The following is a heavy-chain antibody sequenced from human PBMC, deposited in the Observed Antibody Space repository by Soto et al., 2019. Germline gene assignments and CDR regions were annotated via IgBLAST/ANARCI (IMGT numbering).Heavy chain of an antibody. Sequence: SETLSLTCTVSGGSISSYYWSWIRQPPGKGLEWIGYIYYSGSTNYNPSLKSRVTISVDTSKNQFSLKLSSVTAEDTAVYFCARVRYSDNWHGLIDFWGLGTLVTVSS. CDR1: GGSISSYY. J-gene: IGHJ4*02. D-gene: IGHD4-4*01. CDR3: ARVRYSDNWHGLIDF. CDR2: IYYSGST. V-gene: IGHV4-59*12.